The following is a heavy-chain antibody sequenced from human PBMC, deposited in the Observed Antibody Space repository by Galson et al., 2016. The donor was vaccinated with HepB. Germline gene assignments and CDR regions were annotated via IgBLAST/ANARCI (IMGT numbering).Heavy chain of an antibody. D-gene: IGHD6-19*01. Sequence: SLRLSCAASGFTFSSHWMHWVRQAPGKGPVWVSRINSDGSKIDYEDSVKGRFTISRDNAKNTLHLQMNSLRGEDTAIYYCARDPSTVAAVGYNGFDAWGQGTLVTVS. CDR3: ARDPSTVAAVGYNGFDA. CDR2: INSDGSKI. V-gene: IGHV3-74*01. CDR1: GFTFSSHW. J-gene: IGHJ5*02.